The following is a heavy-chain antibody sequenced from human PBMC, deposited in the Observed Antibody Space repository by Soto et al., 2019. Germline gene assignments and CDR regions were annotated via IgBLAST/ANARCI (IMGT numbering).Heavy chain of an antibody. J-gene: IGHJ4*02. D-gene: IGHD6-13*01. V-gene: IGHV1-18*01. Sequence: WASVKVSCKASGYTFSSYGINWVRQAPGQGLEWMGWISGYNGNTNYAQKFQDRVTMTTDTFASTAYMGLWSLRSDDTAMYYCARDHSSSWHDFDYWGQGTLVTSPQ. CDR1: GYTFSSYG. CDR2: ISGYNGNT. CDR3: ARDHSSSWHDFDY.